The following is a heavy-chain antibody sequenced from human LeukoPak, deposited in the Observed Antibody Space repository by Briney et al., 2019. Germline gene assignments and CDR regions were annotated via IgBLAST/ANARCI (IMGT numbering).Heavy chain of an antibody. CDR1: GFTFSNFG. CDR2: ISYDGSNK. J-gene: IGHJ4*02. Sequence: GGSLRLSCAASGFTFSNFGMHWVRQAPGKGLEWVAVISYDGSNKYYADSVKGRFTISRDNSKNTLYLQMNSLRAEDTAVYYCAKVVSGDRNALDYWGQGTLVTVSS. V-gene: IGHV3-30*18. CDR3: AKVVSGDRNALDY. D-gene: IGHD4-17*01.